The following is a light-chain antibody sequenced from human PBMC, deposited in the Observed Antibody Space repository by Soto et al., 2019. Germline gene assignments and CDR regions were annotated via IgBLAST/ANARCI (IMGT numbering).Light chain of an antibody. CDR3: QLPARYLGA. J-gene: IGKJ1*01. CDR1: QTISSW. CDR2: KAS. V-gene: IGKV1-5*03. Sequence: VGERDKKTSLSSQTISSWLAWYQQKPGKAPKLLIYKASTLKSGVPSRFCCSGTGTEFTFTFGLLLPDDFASYYIQLPARYLGAFPQGTKVDIK.